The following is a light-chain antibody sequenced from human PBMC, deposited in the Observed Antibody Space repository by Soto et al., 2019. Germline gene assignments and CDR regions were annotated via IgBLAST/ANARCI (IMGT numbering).Light chain of an antibody. J-gene: IGKJ1*01. Sequence: DIQMTRSPSTLSASVGDRVTITCRASQSISSWLAWYQQKPGKAPKLLIYTASSLESGVPSRFSGSGSGTEFTLTISSLQPDDFATYYCQQYNSAWTFGQGTKVEIK. CDR3: QQYNSAWT. CDR2: TAS. CDR1: QSISSW. V-gene: IGKV1-5*03.